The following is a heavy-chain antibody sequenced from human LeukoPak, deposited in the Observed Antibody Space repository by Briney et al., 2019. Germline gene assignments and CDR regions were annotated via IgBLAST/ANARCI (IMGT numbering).Heavy chain of an antibody. V-gene: IGHV3-21*01. CDR3: AKGKIGSTPSGSYYVPFDY. Sequence: GGSLRLSCAASGFTFSSYSMTWVRQAPGKGLEWVSSISSSISYIYYADSVKGRFTISRDNAKNSLYLQMNSLRAEDTAVYYCAKGKIGSTPSGSYYVPFDYWGQGTLVTVSS. CDR2: ISSSISYI. D-gene: IGHD3-10*01. CDR1: GFTFSSYS. J-gene: IGHJ4*02.